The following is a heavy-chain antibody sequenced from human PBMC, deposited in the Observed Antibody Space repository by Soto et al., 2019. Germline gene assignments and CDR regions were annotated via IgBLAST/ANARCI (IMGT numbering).Heavy chain of an antibody. V-gene: IGHV3-23*01. D-gene: IGHD2-2*01. CDR1: GFTFKSYA. CDR3: AKGRSCSSSSCYATYLDY. Sequence: EVQLLESGGGLVQPGGSLRLSCAASGFTFKSYAMNWVRQAPGKGLEWVSTISGSGGSTYNADSVKGRFTISRDNSKNTLSLQMNSLRDEDTALYYCAKGRSCSSSSCYATYLDYWGQGTPVTVSS. J-gene: IGHJ4*02. CDR2: ISGSGGST.